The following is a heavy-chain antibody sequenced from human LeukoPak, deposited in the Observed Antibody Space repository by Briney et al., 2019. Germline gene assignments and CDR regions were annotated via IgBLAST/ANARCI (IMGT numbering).Heavy chain of an antibody. V-gene: IGHV3-30-3*01. J-gene: IGHJ5*02. D-gene: IGHD3-3*01. CDR3: ARDRNYDFWSGLRGFVFDP. CDR1: GFTFSSYA. Sequence: PGRSLRLSCAASGFTFSSYAMHRVRQAPGKGLEWVAVISYDGSNKYYADSVKGRFTISRDNSKNTLYLQMNSLRAEDTAVYYCARDRNYDFWSGLRGFVFDPWGQGTLVTVSS. CDR2: ISYDGSNK.